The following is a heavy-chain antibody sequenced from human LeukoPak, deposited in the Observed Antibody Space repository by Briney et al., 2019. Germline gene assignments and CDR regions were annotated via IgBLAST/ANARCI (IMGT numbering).Heavy chain of an antibody. CDR3: ARTRLSCDC. CDR2: INQDGSEK. J-gene: IGHJ4*02. V-gene: IGHV3-7*01. CDR1: GFTLRSYW. Sequence: PGGSLRLSCAASGFTLRSYWMTWVRQAPGKGLEWVASINQDGSEKNYVDSVKGRFTISRDNAENSLYPQMNSLRDEDTAVYYCARTRLSCDCWGQGTLVTVSS.